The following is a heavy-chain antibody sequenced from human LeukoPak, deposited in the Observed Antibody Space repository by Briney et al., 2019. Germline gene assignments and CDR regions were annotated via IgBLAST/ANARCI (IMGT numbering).Heavy chain of an antibody. CDR3: ARAPTAAQYYFDS. V-gene: IGHV3-21*01. Sequence: PGGSLRLSCAASGFTFSSYWMHWVRQAPGKGLGWVSSIGSSTTYIYYANSVKGRFTISRDNTKNSLYLQMNSLRAEDAAVYYCARAPTAAQYYFDSWGQGTLVTVSS. D-gene: IGHD6-13*01. J-gene: IGHJ4*01. CDR2: IGSSTTYI. CDR1: GFTFSSYW.